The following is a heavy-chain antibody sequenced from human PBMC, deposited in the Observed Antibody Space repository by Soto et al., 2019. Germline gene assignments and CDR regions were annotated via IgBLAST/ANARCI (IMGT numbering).Heavy chain of an antibody. CDR1: GYTFTGYY. J-gene: IGHJ4*02. V-gene: IGHV1-2*02. Sequence: ASVKVSCKASGYTFTGYYMHWVRQAPGQGLEWMGWINPNSGGTSYAQKFQGRVTMTRDTSISTAYMELSRLRSDDTAVYYCARTSRGVVIPFDYWGQGTLVTVSS. CDR3: ARTSRGVVIPFDY. D-gene: IGHD3-3*01. CDR2: INPNSGGT.